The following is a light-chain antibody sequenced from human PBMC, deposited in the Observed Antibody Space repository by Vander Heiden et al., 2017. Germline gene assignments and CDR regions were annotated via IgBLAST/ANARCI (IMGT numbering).Light chain of an antibody. J-gene: IGLJ7*01. CDR3: QTWDTGVPYV. Sequence: QPVLTQSPSASASLGASVKLTCTLSSGHSTYAIAWHQQQPEKGPRYWMKVNRDGSHIKGDGIPDRFSASSSGAERYLIISSLQSEDEAYYYCQTWDTGVPYVFGGGTQLTVL. V-gene: IGLV4-69*01. CDR1: SGHSTYA. CDR2: VNRDGSH.